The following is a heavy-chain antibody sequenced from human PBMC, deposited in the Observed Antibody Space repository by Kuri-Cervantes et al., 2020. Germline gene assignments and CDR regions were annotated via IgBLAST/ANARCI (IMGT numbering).Heavy chain of an antibody. CDR1: GASLSGSTYY. V-gene: IGHV4-39*07. CDR2: IYHSGRT. D-gene: IGHD3-9*01. J-gene: IGHJ4*02. CDR3: ARGLIHAAGYGYFDY. Sequence: SETLSLTCDVSGASLSGSTYYWAWIRQPPGKGLEWIGEIYHSGRTNYNPSLKSRVTISVDTSKNQFSLRLSSVTAADTAVYYCARGLIHAAGYGYFDYWGQGSLVTDSS.